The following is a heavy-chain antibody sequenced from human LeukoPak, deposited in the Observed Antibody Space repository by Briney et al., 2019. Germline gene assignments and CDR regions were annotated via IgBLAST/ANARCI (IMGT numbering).Heavy chain of an antibody. V-gene: IGHV3-7*04. CDR1: GFTFSSYW. D-gene: IGHD5-24*01. Sequence: GGSLRLSCAASGFTFSSYWMNWVRQAPGKGLEWVANIKQDGSEKYYVDSVKGRFTISRDNAKNSLYLQMNSLRAEDTAVYFCARGGGWLQSKYYFDSWGQGTLVTVSS. CDR2: IKQDGSEK. CDR3: ARGGGWLQSKYYFDS. J-gene: IGHJ4*02.